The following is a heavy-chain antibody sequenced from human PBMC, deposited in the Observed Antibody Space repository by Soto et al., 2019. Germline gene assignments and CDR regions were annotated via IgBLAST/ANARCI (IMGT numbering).Heavy chain of an antibody. D-gene: IGHD3-22*01. CDR1: GFTFSGSA. J-gene: IGHJ4*02. CDR3: TSTYYYDSSGYYHDGLDY. Sequence: GGSLRLSCAASGFTFSGSAMHWVRQASGKGLEWVGRIRSKANSYATAYAASVKGRFTISRDDSKNTAYLQMNSLKTEDTAVYYCTSTYYYDSSGYYHDGLDYWGQGTLVTVSS. V-gene: IGHV3-73*01. CDR2: IRSKANSYAT.